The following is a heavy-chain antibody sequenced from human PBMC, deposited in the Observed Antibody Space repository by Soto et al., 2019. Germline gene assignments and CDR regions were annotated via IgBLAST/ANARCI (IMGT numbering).Heavy chain of an antibody. V-gene: IGHV3-23*01. CDR2: ISGSGGST. CDR1: GFTFSSYT. Sequence: PGGSLRLSCAASGFTFSSYTMSWVRQAPGKGLEWVSAISGSGGSTYYADSVKGRFTISRDNSKNTLYLQMNSLRAEDTAVYYCAKLSPVGIQLWEFDYWGQGTLVTVSS. CDR3: AKLSPVGIQLWEFDY. J-gene: IGHJ4*02. D-gene: IGHD5-18*01.